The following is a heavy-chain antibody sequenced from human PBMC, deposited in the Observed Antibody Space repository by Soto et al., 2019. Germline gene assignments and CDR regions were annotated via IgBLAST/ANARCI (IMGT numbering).Heavy chain of an antibody. J-gene: IGHJ6*03. CDR3: ARGRISGSSSYYYYYMDV. V-gene: IGHV1-2*04. Sequence: VKVSCKASGYTFTGYYMHWVRQAPGQGLEWMGWINPNSGGTNYAQKFQGWVTMTRDTSISTAYMELSRLRSDDTAVYYCARGRISGSSSYYYYYMDVWGKGTTVTVSS. CDR1: GYTFTGYY. D-gene: IGHD6-6*01. CDR2: INPNSGGT.